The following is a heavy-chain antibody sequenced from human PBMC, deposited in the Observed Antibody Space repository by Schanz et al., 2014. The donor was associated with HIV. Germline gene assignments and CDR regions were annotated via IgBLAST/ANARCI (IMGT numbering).Heavy chain of an antibody. J-gene: IGHJ5*02. CDR3: ARDVINYDFWSGYYT. Sequence: QVRLVQSGGGVVQPGRSLRLSCAASGFTFSSYGMHWVRQAPGKGLEWVAVIWYDGSNKYYADSVKGRFTVSRDNSKNTPYLQMNSLRVEVTAVYFCARDVINYDFWSGYYTWGQGTRVTVSS. CDR2: IWYDGSNK. CDR1: GFTFSSYG. D-gene: IGHD3-3*01. V-gene: IGHV3-33*01.